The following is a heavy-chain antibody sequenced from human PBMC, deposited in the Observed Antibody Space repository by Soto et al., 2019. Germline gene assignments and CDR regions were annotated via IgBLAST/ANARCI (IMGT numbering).Heavy chain of an antibody. V-gene: IGHV4-59*08. Sequence: PSATLSLTCTVSGDSISNYYWSWIRQPPGKGLEWLGFIYYSGTTKYNPSLKSRVTISVDTSKTQFSLKLNSVTAADTAVYYCTRSAVLYNWNAFDPWGQGTLVTVSS. J-gene: IGHJ5*02. CDR1: GDSISNYY. CDR3: TRSAVLYNWNAFDP. CDR2: IYYSGTT. D-gene: IGHD1-20*01.